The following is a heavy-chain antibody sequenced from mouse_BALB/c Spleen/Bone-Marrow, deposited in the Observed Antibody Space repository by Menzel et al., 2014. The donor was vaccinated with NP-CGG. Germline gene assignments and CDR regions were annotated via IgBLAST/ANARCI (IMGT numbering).Heavy chain of an antibody. CDR1: GFSLTNYG. J-gene: IGHJ4*01. CDR3: ARPYYGLYAMDY. Sequence: VKLVESGPGLVAPSQSLSITCTVSGFSLTNYGLHWVRQPPGKGLEWLGVIWAGGSTNYNSALMSRLSISKDNSKSQVFLKMNSLQTEDTAMYYCARPYYGLYAMDYWGQGTSVTVSS. D-gene: IGHD1-2*01. CDR2: IWAGGST. V-gene: IGHV2-9*02.